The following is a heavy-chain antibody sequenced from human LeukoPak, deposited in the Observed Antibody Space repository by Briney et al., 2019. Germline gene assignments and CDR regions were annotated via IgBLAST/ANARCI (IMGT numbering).Heavy chain of an antibody. V-gene: IGHV3-20*04. Sequence: GGSLRLSCAASGFTFDDYGMSWVRQAPGKGLEWVSGINWNGGSTGYADSVKGRFTISRDNAKNSLYLQMNSLRAEGTALYYCASAGVVPADILVPHFDYWGEGTLVTVSS. D-gene: IGHD2-2*02. CDR3: ASAGVVPADILVPHFDY. CDR2: INWNGGST. CDR1: GFTFDDYG. J-gene: IGHJ4*02.